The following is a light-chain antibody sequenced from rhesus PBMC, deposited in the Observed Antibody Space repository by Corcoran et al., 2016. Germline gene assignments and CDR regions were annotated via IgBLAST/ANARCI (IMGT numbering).Light chain of an antibody. Sequence: DIQMSQSPSSLSASVGDRVTITCRASQGISSFLNWYQQKPGKAPQHRIYYANSLAIGAPSRFSGSGSGTEFTLTISSLRPEAFATYYCQQGNSHPLTFGGGTKVEL. CDR3: QQGNSHPLT. V-gene: IGKV1-32*02. CDR2: YAN. J-gene: IGKJ4*01. CDR1: QGISSF.